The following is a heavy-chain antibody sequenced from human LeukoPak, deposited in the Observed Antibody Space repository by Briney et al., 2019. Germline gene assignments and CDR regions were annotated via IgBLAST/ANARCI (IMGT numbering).Heavy chain of an antibody. CDR2: IYYTGGT. D-gene: IGHD1-26*01. Sequence: SETLSLTCTVSGGSFTSANYYWACIRQPPGKGLEWIGSIYYTGGTYYNPSLKSRVTISVDKSKNQFSLNLSSVTAADTAVYYCARVSDGRAFDYWGQGTLVTVSS. J-gene: IGHJ4*02. V-gene: IGHV4-39*07. CDR1: GGSFTSANYY. CDR3: ARVSDGRAFDY.